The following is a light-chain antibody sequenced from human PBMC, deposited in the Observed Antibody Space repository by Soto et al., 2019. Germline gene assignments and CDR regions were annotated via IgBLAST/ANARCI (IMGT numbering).Light chain of an antibody. J-gene: IGLJ2*01. CDR1: SSDIGNYNL. CDR3: SSYAGSSTPVV. CDR2: DVS. V-gene: IGLV2-23*02. Sequence: ALTQPASVSGSPGQSIAISCTGTSSDIGNYNLVSWYQQHPGKAPKVMIYDVSKRPSGVSDRFSGSKSGNTASLTISGLQAEDEADYYCSSYAGSSTPVVFGGGTKVTVL.